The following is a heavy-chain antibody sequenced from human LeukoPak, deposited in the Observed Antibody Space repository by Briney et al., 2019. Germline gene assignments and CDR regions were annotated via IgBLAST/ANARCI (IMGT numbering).Heavy chain of an antibody. Sequence: PSETLSLTCTVSGGSISSYYWSWLRQPPGKGLEWIGYIYYSGSTNYNPSLKSRVTISVDTSKSQFSLKLSSVTAADTAVYYCARLYYYGSGSYYNQYYFDYWGQGTLVTVSS. CDR1: GGSISSYY. J-gene: IGHJ4*02. D-gene: IGHD3-10*01. V-gene: IGHV4-59*08. CDR3: ARLYYYGSGSYYNQYYFDY. CDR2: IYYSGST.